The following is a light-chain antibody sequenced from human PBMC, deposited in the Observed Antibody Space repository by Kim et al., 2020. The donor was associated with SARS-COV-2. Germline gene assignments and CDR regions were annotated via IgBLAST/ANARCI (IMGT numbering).Light chain of an antibody. CDR3: SSYTSSSTVV. CDR2: DVS. Sequence: GQSITNACTGTSSDVVGYNYVSWYQQHPGKAPKLMIYDVSKRPSGVSNRFSGSKSGNTASLTISGLQAEDEADYYCSSYTSSSTVVFGGGTQLTVL. CDR1: SSDVVGYNY. V-gene: IGLV2-14*04. J-gene: IGLJ2*01.